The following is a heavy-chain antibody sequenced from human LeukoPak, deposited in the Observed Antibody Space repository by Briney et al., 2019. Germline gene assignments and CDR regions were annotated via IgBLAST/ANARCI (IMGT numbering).Heavy chain of an antibody. CDR2: IIPIFGTA. V-gene: IGHV1-69*13. Sequence: SVKASCKASGGTFSSYAISWVRQAPGQGLEWMGGIIPIFGTANYAQKFQGRVTITADESTSTAYMELSSLRSEDTAVYYCARSYSNYIHGFDYWGQGTLVTVSS. D-gene: IGHD4-11*01. J-gene: IGHJ4*02. CDR1: GGTFSSYA. CDR3: ARSYSNYIHGFDY.